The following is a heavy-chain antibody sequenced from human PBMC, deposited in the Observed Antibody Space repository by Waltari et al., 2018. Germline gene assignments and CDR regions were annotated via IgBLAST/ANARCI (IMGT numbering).Heavy chain of an antibody. D-gene: IGHD6-19*01. V-gene: IGHV3-7*01. J-gene: IGHJ4*02. CDR2: IKQDGSEK. CDR1: GFTFSDPW. Sequence: EVPLVESGGGLVQPGGCLRLHCAASGFTFSDPWMSWLRQAPGKGRECVANIKQDGSEKYYVDSVKGRFTISRDNAKNSLYLQMNSLRAEDTAVYYCARVGGAGFDYWGQGTLVTVSS. CDR3: ARVGGAGFDY.